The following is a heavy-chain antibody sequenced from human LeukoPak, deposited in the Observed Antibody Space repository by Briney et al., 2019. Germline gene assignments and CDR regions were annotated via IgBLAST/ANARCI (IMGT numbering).Heavy chain of an antibody. CDR3: ARGRSGYFDY. V-gene: IGHV4-39*07. J-gene: IGHJ4*02. Sequence: PSETLSLTCTVSGGSISSSSYYWGWIRQPPGKGLEWIGSIYYSGSTYYNPSLKSRVTISVDTSKNQFSLKLSSVTAADTAVYYCARGRSGYFDYWGQGTLVTVSS. D-gene: IGHD3-3*01. CDR2: IYYSGST. CDR1: GGSISSSSYY.